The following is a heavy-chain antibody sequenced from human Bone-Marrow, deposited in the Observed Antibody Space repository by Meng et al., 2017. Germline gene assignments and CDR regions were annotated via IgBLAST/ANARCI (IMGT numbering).Heavy chain of an antibody. D-gene: IGHD1-20*01. CDR3: ARDNGNDGYDY. CDR2: IWYDGSNK. V-gene: IGHV3-33*01. CDR1: GFTFSSYG. J-gene: IGHJ4*02. Sequence: GESLKISCAASGFTFSSYGMHWVRQAPGKGLEWVAVIWYDGSNKYYADSVKGRFTISRDNAKKSLYLQMNSLRAEDTARYYCARDNGNDGYDYWGQGTVVTVSS.